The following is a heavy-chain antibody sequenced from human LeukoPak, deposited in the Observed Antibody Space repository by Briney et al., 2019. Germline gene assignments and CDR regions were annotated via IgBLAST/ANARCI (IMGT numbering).Heavy chain of an antibody. V-gene: IGHV3-53*01. CDR1: GFTGSSNY. Sequence: PGGSLRLSCAASGFTGSSNYMSWVRQAPGKGLEGVSVIYSGGSTYYADSVKGRFTISRDNSKNTLYLQMNSLRAEDTAVYYCARHKPYSSGWYVLDYWGQGTLVTVSS. CDR2: IYSGGST. D-gene: IGHD6-19*01. J-gene: IGHJ4*02. CDR3: ARHKPYSSGWYVLDY.